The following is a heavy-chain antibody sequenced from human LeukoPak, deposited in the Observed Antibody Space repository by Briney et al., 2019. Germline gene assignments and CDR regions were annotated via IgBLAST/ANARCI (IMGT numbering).Heavy chain of an antibody. CDR2: IFSSSTYI. J-gene: IGHJ4*02. CDR3: ARGFYDGFALDY. Sequence: GGSLRLSCAASGFTFSNHGMNWVRQAPGKGLEWVSFIFSSSTYIHYTDSVEGRFTISRDNARNSLYLQMDNLRAEDTGVYYCARGFYDGFALDYWGQGTLVTVSS. V-gene: IGHV3-21*03. CDR1: GFTFSNHG. D-gene: IGHD2/OR15-2a*01.